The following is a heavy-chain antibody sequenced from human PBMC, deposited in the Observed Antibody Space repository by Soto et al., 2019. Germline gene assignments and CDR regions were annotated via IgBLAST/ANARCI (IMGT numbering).Heavy chain of an antibody. Sequence: PGESLKISCKGSRYSFTSYWIGWVRQMPEKGLEWMGIIYPGDSETRYTPSFQGQVTISADKSISTAYLQWSSLKASDTAMYYCAIRGTFRAPDYWGQGTRVTVSS. CDR1: RYSFTSYW. CDR2: IYPGDSET. D-gene: IGHD1-1*01. CDR3: AIRGTFRAPDY. J-gene: IGHJ4*02. V-gene: IGHV5-51*01.